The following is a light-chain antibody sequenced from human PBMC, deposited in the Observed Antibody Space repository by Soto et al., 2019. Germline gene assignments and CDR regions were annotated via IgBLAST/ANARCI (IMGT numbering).Light chain of an antibody. V-gene: IGKV3-11*01. Sequence: EIVLTQSPATLSLSPGERATLSCRASQSVSSYLAWYQQKPGQAPRLLIYDASNRATGIPARFSGRGSGTDFTPAISSLAPEDFAVYYCQQRINWPLTFGGGTKVEIK. CDR2: DAS. CDR3: QQRINWPLT. CDR1: QSVSSY. J-gene: IGKJ4*01.